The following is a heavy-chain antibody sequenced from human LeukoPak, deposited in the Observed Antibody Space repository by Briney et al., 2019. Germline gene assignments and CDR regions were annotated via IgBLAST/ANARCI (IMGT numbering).Heavy chain of an antibody. Sequence: PGGSLRLSCAASGFTFSDYYMSWIRQAPGKGLEWVSYISSSGSTIYYADSVKGRFTISRDNAKNSLYLQMNSLRAEDKAVYYCARWLPQWPKPEAVSGLDPWGQGTLVTVSS. CDR1: GFTFSDYY. V-gene: IGHV3-11*04. D-gene: IGHD6-19*01. CDR3: ARWLPQWPKPEAVSGLDP. CDR2: ISSSGSTI. J-gene: IGHJ5*02.